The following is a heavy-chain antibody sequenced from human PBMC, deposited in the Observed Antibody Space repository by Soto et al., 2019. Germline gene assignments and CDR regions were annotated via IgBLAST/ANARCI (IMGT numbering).Heavy chain of an antibody. CDR2: ISSSSSYI. D-gene: IGHD2-2*01. J-gene: IGHJ3*02. Sequence: GSLRLSCAASGFTFRSYSMNCVRQAPGKGLEWVSSISSSSSYIYYADSVKGRFTISRDNAKNSLYLQMNSLRAEDTAVYYCARDLSTAPYCSSTSCYGVDDAFDIWGQGTMVTVSS. CDR3: ARDLSTAPYCSSTSCYGVDDAFDI. V-gene: IGHV3-21*01. CDR1: GFTFRSYS.